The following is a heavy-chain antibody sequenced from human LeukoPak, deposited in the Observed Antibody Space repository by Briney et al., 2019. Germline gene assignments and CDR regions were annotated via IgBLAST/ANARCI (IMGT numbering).Heavy chain of an antibody. J-gene: IGHJ6*02. CDR1: GFTFSSYA. CDR2: ISYDGSNK. D-gene: IGHD2-21*02. V-gene: IGHV3-30-3*01. Sequence: PGGSLRLSCAASGFTFSSYAMHWVRQAPGKGLEWVAVISYDGSNKYYADSVKGRFTISRDNSKNTLYLQMNSLRAEDTAVYYCARDHRYCGGDCYQGMDVWGQGTTVTVSS. CDR3: ARDHRYCGGDCYQGMDV.